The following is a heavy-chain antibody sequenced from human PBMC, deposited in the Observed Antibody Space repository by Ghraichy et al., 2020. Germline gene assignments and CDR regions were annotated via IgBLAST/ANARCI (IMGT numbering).Heavy chain of an antibody. CDR2: IKQDGSGK. J-gene: IGHJ3*02. CDR3: ARDLTSYYYDSSGYYGAFDI. V-gene: IGHV3-7*01. Sequence: GGSLRLSCAASGFTFSSYWMSWVRQAPGKGLEWVANIKQDGSGKYYVDSVKGRFTISRDNAKNSLYLQMNSLRAEDTAVYYCARDLTSYYYDSSGYYGAFDIWGQGRIATVSP. CDR1: GFTFSSYW. D-gene: IGHD3-22*01.